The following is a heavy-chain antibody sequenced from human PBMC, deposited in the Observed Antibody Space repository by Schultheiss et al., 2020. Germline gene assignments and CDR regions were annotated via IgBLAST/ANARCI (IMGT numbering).Heavy chain of an antibody. V-gene: IGHV3-48*02. CDR2: ISSGTNTI. D-gene: IGHD2-2*01. CDR3: ATDQNRGMPPLDY. J-gene: IGHJ4*02. CDR1: GFTFSSYW. Sequence: GGSLRLSCAASGFTFSSYWMSWVRQAPGQGLEWVSYISSGTNTIYYADSVRGRFTISRDNAKNSLYLQMNSLRDEDTAVYHCATDQNRGMPPLDYWGQGTLVTVSS.